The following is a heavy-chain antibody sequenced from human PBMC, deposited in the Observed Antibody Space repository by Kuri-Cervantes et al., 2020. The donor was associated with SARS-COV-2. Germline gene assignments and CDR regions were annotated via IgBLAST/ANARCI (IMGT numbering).Heavy chain of an antibody. D-gene: IGHD3-10*01. Sequence: SETLSLTCTVSGGSISSSSYYWGWIRQPPGKGLEWIGEINHSGSTNYNPSLKSRVTISVDTSKNQFSLKLSSVTVADTAVYYCARLAGGGYWGQGTLVTVSS. CDR2: INHSGST. J-gene: IGHJ4*02. CDR1: GGSISSSSYY. V-gene: IGHV4-39*07. CDR3: ARLAGGGY.